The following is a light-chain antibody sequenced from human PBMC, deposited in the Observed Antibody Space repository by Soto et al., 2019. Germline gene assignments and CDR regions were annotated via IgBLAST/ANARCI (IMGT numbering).Light chain of an antibody. Sequence: EIVMTQSPATLSVSPGERATLSCRASQSVSSNLAWYQQTPGQAPRLLIDGASTRATGIPARFSGSGSGTEFTLSISSLQSDDCAVYYCQPYNNWGTFGHGTKVEIK. CDR2: GAS. CDR3: QPYNNWGT. CDR1: QSVSSN. J-gene: IGKJ1*01. V-gene: IGKV3-15*01.